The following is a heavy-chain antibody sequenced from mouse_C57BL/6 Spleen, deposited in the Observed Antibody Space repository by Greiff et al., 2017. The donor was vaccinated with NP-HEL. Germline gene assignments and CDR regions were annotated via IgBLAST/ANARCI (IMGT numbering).Heavy chain of an antibody. CDR2: ISYDGSN. Sequence: EVQLQQSGPGLVKPSQSLSLTCSVTGYSITSGYYWNWIRQFPGNKLEWMGYISYDGSNNYNPSLKNRISITRDTSKNQFFLKLNSVTTEDTAAYYCAREIYYGNPAWFAYWGQGTLVTVSA. V-gene: IGHV3-6*01. CDR3: AREIYYGNPAWFAY. D-gene: IGHD2-1*01. J-gene: IGHJ3*01. CDR1: GYSITSGYY.